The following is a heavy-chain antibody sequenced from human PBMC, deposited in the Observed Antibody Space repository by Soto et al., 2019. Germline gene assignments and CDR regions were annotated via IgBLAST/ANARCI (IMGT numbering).Heavy chain of an antibody. Sequence: GESLKISCKASVDSFTNYWIAWVRQTPGKGLEWMGIIHPGDSESRYSPSFQGQVTISADKSITTAYLQWSSLKASDTAMYYCARQIGHYGLDVWGQGTTVTVSS. CDR2: IHPGDSES. CDR3: ARQIGHYGLDV. V-gene: IGHV5-51*01. J-gene: IGHJ6*02. CDR1: VDSFTNYW.